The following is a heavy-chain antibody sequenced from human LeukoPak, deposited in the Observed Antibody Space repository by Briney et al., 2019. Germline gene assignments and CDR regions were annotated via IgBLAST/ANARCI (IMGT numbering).Heavy chain of an antibody. CDR3: ARDYPIEYSSSSVGWKDY. Sequence: ASVKVSCKASGYSFTGYYMHWVRQAPGQGLEWMGWINPNSGDTKYAQKFQGRVTMTRDTSISTAYMELTRLRSDDTAVYYCARDYPIEYSSSSVGWKDYWGQGTLVTVSS. CDR2: INPNSGDT. J-gene: IGHJ4*02. V-gene: IGHV1-2*02. CDR1: GYSFTGYY. D-gene: IGHD6-6*01.